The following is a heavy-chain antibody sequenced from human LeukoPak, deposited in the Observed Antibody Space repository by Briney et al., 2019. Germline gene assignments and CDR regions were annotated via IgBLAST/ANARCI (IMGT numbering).Heavy chain of an antibody. D-gene: IGHD5-12*01. CDR2: INHSGRT. J-gene: IGHJ4*02. CDR3: AREFSGYDFYC. Sequence: SETLSLTCAAYGGSFSGYYWSWIRQSPGKGLEWIGEINHSGRTNYNPPLKSRVTISVDTSKNQFSLKLSSVAAADTAVYYCAREFSGYDFYCWGEGTLVTVSS. V-gene: IGHV4-34*01. CDR1: GGSFSGYY.